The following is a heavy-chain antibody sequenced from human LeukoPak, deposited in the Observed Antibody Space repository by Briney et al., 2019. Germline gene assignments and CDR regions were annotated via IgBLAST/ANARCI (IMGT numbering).Heavy chain of an antibody. J-gene: IGHJ4*02. CDR2: INHSGST. CDR1: GGSFNGYY. D-gene: IGHD6-13*01. V-gene: IGHV4-34*01. Sequence: NPSETLSLTCAVYGGSFNGYYWSWIRQPPGKGLEWVGEINHSGSTNYNPSLKSRVTISVDTSRNQFSLKLSSVTAAVTAVYYCARGSRHSSSWPDFDYWGQGTLVTVSS. CDR3: ARGSRHSSSWPDFDY.